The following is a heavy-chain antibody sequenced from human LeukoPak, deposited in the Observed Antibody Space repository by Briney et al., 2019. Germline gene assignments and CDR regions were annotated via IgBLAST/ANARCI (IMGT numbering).Heavy chain of an antibody. V-gene: IGHV4-38-2*02. Sequence: SETLSLTCTVSGYSISSGYYWGWIRQPPGKGLEWIGSIYHSGSTNYNPSLKSRVTISVDTSKNQFSLKLSSVTAADTAVYYCARGRLRKYSSSWFFQHWGQGTLVTVSS. D-gene: IGHD6-13*01. CDR3: ARGRLRKYSSSWFFQH. CDR2: IYHSGST. J-gene: IGHJ1*01. CDR1: GYSISSGYY.